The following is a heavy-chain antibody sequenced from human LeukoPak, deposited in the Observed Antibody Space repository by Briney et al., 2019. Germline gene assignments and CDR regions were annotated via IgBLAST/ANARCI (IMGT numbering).Heavy chain of an antibody. J-gene: IGHJ4*02. CDR2: ISGSGTSP. CDR1: EFTFSSYA. CDR3: AKDSSVLRATIVIYYFDF. D-gene: IGHD5-24*01. V-gene: IGHV3-23*01. Sequence: GGSLRLSCAAAEFTFSSYAMTWVRQTPGKGLEWVSSISGSGTSPYYADSVKDRFTTSTDNSKNTLYLQMNSVRAEDTAVYYCAKDSSVLRATIVIYYFDFWGQGTLVTVSS.